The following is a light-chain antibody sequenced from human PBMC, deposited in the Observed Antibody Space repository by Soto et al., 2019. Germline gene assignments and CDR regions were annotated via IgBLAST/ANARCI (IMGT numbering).Light chain of an antibody. CDR2: KAS. V-gene: IGKV1-5*03. J-gene: IGKJ1*01. CDR3: QQYNSYSQT. Sequence: DIQMTQSPSTLSASVGDRVTITCRASQSISSWLAWYQQRPGKAPKLLIYKASNLQSGVPSRFGGSGSGTDFTPTISSLQPDAVATYYCQQYNSYSQTFGQGTKVEIK. CDR1: QSISSW.